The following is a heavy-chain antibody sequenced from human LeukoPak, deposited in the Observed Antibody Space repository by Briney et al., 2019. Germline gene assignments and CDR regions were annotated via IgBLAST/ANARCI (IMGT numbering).Heavy chain of an antibody. J-gene: IGHJ6*03. V-gene: IGHV4-59*01. D-gene: IGHD5-18*01. CDR3: ARDRYIFAGPDAYYYMDV. Sequence: SETLSLTCTVSRGSISGYYWSWIRQPPGKGLEWIGYIYYSGSTNYNPSLKSRVTISVDTSKNQFSLKLSSVTAADTAVYYCARDRYIFAGPDAYYYMDVWGKGTTVTISS. CDR1: RGSISGYY. CDR2: IYYSGST.